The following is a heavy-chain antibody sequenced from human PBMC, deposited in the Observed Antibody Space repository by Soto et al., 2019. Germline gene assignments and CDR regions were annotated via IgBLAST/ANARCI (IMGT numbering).Heavy chain of an antibody. V-gene: IGHV1-46*01. CDR2: INPSGGST. CDR1: GYTFTSYY. D-gene: IGHD6-13*01. CDR3: ARHHGSPGSYFGMDV. J-gene: IGHJ6*02. Sequence: ASVKVSCKASGYTFTSYYMHWVRQAPGQGLEWMGIINPSGGSTSYAQKFQGQVTISADKSISTAYLQWRSLKASDTAMYYCARHHGSPGSYFGMDVWGQGTTVTVSS.